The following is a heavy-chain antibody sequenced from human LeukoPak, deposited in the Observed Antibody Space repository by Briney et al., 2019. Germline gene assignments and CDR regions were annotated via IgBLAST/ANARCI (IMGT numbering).Heavy chain of an antibody. D-gene: IGHD3-22*01. CDR2: IIPIFGTA. CDR3: ARGGGYYYDSSGYYY. V-gene: IGHV1-69*13. J-gene: IGHJ4*02. Sequence: SVKVSCKASGGTFSSYAISWVRQAPGQGLEWMGGIIPIFGTANYAQKFQGRVTITADESTSTAYMELSSLRSEDTAVYYCARGGGYYYDSSGYYYWGQGTLVTVSS. CDR1: GGTFSSYA.